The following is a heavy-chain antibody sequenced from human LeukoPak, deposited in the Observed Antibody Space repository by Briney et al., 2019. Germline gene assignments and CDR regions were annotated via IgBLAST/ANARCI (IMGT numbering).Heavy chain of an antibody. Sequence: SETLSLTCTVSGGSISSYYWSWIRQPPGKGLEWIGYIYYSGSTNYNPSRKGRVTISVDTSKNQFSLKLSSVTAADTAVYYCARHSLQLGFDYWGQGTLVAVSS. J-gene: IGHJ4*02. CDR1: GGSISSYY. CDR2: IYYSGST. V-gene: IGHV4-59*08. D-gene: IGHD1-1*01. CDR3: ARHSLQLGFDY.